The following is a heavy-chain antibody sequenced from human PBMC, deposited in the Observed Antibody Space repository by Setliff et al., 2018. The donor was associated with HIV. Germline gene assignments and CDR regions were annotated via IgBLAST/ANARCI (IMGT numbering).Heavy chain of an antibody. CDR2: IYYSGST. V-gene: IGHV4-31*03. CDR3: ARSGSSSPYYFDY. CDR1: GGSINNDIYF. Sequence: SETLSLTCSVSGGSINNDIYFWSWIRQHPGEGLEWIGYIYYSGSTYYNPSLKSRITISVDTSKNQFSLGLSSVTAADTAVYYCARSGSSSPYYFDYWGQGTLVTVSS. J-gene: IGHJ4*02. D-gene: IGHD6-6*01.